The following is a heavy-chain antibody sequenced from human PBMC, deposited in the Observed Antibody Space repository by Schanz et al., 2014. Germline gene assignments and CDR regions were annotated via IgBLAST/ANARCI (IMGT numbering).Heavy chain of an antibody. D-gene: IGHD3-10*01. CDR2: IRYDGSNK. V-gene: IGHV3-30*02. Sequence: VLLVDSGGGLVQPGGSLRLSCAASGFTFSSYGMHWVRQAPGKGLEWVAFIRYDGSNKYYADSVKGRFTISRDNSKNTLYLQMNSLRAEDTAVYYCAKVGLYYYGSGFDYWGQGTLVTVSS. J-gene: IGHJ4*02. CDR1: GFTFSSYG. CDR3: AKVGLYYYGSGFDY.